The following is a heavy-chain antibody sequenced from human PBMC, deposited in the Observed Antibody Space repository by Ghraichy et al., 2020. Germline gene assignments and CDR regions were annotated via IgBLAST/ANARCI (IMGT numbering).Heavy chain of an antibody. V-gene: IGHV3-74*01. CDR1: GFTFSSYW. Sequence: GGSLRLSCAASGFTFSSYWMHWVRQAPGKGLVWVSRINSDGSSTSYADSVKGRFTISRDNAKNTLYLQMNSLRAEDTAVYYCARGTVVVPAAYLYWGQGTLVTVSS. J-gene: IGHJ4*02. CDR2: INSDGSST. D-gene: IGHD2-2*01. CDR3: ARGTVVVPAAYLY.